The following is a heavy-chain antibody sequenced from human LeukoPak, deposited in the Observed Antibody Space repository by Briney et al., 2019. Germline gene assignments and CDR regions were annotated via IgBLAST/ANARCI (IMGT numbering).Heavy chain of an antibody. D-gene: IGHD6-13*01. CDR2: IYYSGST. CDR1: GSSISSYY. CDR3: ARVSSSWLRYFDL. Sequence: SETLSLTCTVSGSSISSYYWSWIRQPPGKGLEWIWYIYYSGSTNYNPSLKSRVTISVDTSKNQFSLKLSSVTAADTAVYYCARVSSSWLRYFDLWGRGTLVTVSS. J-gene: IGHJ2*01. V-gene: IGHV4-59*01.